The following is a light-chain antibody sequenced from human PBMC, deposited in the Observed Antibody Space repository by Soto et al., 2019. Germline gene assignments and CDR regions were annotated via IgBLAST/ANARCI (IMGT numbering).Light chain of an antibody. Sequence: DIPITQSPSTLSATVGDRVTIPCRASRSIGTWLAWYQQRPGKAPKLLVYGVSSLETGVPSRFSGSGSGTEFALTISSLQSEDFAVYYCQQYNIWPRPFAQGAKVAI. CDR3: QQYNIWPRP. V-gene: IGKV1-5*01. J-gene: IGKJ1*01. CDR1: RSIGTW. CDR2: GVS.